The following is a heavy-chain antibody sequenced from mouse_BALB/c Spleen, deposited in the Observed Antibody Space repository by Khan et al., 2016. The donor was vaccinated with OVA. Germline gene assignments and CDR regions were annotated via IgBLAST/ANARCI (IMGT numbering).Heavy chain of an antibody. CDR2: INPSNTYT. CDR3: VREGAYHRSDGWFAY. D-gene: IGHD2-14*01. V-gene: IGHV1-4*01. J-gene: IGHJ3*01. CDR1: GYTFTSYT. Sequence: QVQLKQSGAELARPGASVKMSCKASGYTFTSYTMHWVRQRPGQAPEWIGHINPSNTYTNYNQNFKDKATLIVDKSSSTAYMQLSSLTSEDSAVYYYVREGAYHRSDGWFAYWGQGTLVTVSA.